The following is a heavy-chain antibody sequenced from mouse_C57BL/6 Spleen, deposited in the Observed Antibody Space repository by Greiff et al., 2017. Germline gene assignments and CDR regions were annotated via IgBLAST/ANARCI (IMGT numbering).Heavy chain of an antibody. CDR1: GFTFSDYG. CDR2: ISSGSSTI. CDR3: ARCAAANYYGSSFDV. D-gene: IGHD1-1*01. Sequence: EVTLVESGGGLVKPGGSLKLSCAASGFTFSDYGMHWVRQAPEKGLEWVAYISSGSSTIYYADTVKGRFTISRDNAKNTLFLQMTSLRSEDTAMYYCARCAAANYYGSSFDVWGTGTTVTVSS. J-gene: IGHJ1*03. V-gene: IGHV5-17*01.